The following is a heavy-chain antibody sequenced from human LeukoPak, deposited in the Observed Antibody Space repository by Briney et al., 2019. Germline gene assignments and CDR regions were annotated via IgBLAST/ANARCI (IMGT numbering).Heavy chain of an antibody. J-gene: IGHJ5*02. D-gene: IGHD2-15*01. CDR3: ARDRRECSGGSCYKYSFDP. CDR2: INHSGST. Sequence: SETLSLTCAVYGGSFSGYYWSWLRQPPGKGLEWIGGINHSGSTNYNPSLRSRVTVSVDTSKNQFSLKLSSVTAADTAVYYCARDRRECSGGSCYKYSFDPWGQGTLVTVSS. CDR1: GGSFSGYY. V-gene: IGHV4-34*01.